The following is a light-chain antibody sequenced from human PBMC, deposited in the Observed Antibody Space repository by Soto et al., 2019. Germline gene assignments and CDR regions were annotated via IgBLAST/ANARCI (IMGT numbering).Light chain of an antibody. V-gene: IGLV2-14*01. Sequence: QLVLTQPASVSGSPGQSITISCTGTSSDVGGYNYVSWYQQHPGKAPKLMIYEVSNRPSGVSNRFSGSKSGNTASLTISGLQAEDEADYYCSSYTRSSTGNVFGTGTKLTVL. CDR2: EVS. CDR3: SSYTRSSTGNV. J-gene: IGLJ1*01. CDR1: SSDVGGYNY.